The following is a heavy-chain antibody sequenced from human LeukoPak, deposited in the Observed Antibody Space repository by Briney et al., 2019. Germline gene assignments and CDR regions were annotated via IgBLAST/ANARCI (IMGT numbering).Heavy chain of an antibody. CDR1: GFTFTTYG. V-gene: IGHV3-48*04. J-gene: IGHJ3*02. CDR3: ARDRQIAAADDGPVHDAFDI. Sequence: PGGSLRLSCAASGFTFTTYGMIWVRQAPGKGLEWVSYISSSSSTIYYADSVKGRFTISRDNAKNSLYLQMNSLRAEDTAVYYCARDRQIAAADDGPVHDAFDIWGQGTMVTVSS. CDR2: ISSSSSTI. D-gene: IGHD6-13*01.